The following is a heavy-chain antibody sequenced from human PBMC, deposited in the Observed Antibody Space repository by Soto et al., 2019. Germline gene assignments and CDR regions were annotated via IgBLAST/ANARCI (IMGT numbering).Heavy chain of an antibody. CDR3: ARTPGDTAMYYFDY. CDR2: ISYDGSNK. CDR1: GFTFSSYA. Sequence: QVQLVESGGGVVQPGRSLRLSCAASGFTFSSYAMHWVRQAPGKGLEWVAVISYDGSNKYYADSVKGRFTISRDNSKNTLYLQMNSLRAEDTAVYYCARTPGDTAMYYFDYWGRGTLVTVSS. D-gene: IGHD5-18*01. V-gene: IGHV3-30-3*01. J-gene: IGHJ4*02.